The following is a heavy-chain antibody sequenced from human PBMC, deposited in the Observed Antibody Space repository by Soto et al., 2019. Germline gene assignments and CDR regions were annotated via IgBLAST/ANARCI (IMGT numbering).Heavy chain of an antibody. CDR3: ARDGSYSSSHMAY. D-gene: IGHD6-13*01. Sequence: QVQLVESGGGVVQPGRSLRLSCAASGFTFSSYGMHWVRQAPGKGLEWVAVIWYDGSNKYYADSVKGRFTISRDNSKNTLYLQMNSLRAEDTVVYYCARDGSYSSSHMAYWGQGTLVTVSS. J-gene: IGHJ4*02. CDR2: IWYDGSNK. CDR1: GFTFSSYG. V-gene: IGHV3-33*01.